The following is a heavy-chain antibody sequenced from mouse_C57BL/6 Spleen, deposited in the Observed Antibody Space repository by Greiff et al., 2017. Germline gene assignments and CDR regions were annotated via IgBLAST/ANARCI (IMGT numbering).Heavy chain of an antibody. CDR2: IDPNSGGT. D-gene: IGHD4-1*01. V-gene: IGHV1-72*01. Sequence: VQLQQPGAELVKPGASVTLSCKASGYTFTSYWMHWVKQRPGRGLEWIGRIDPNSGGTKYNEKFESKATLTVDKPARTAYMQLSSLTSEDSAVYYWARREETGTAWFAYWGQGTLVTVSA. CDR1: GYTFTSYW. J-gene: IGHJ3*01. CDR3: ARREETGTAWFAY.